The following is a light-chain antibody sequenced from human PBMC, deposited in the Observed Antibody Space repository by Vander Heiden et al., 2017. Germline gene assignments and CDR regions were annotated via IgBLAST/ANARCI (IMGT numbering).Light chain of an antibody. CDR1: QSVSSSY. J-gene: IGKJ4*01. Sequence: EIVLTQSPGTLSLSPGEGATLSCRASQSVSSSYLAWYQQKPGQAPGLLIFGASSRPTGIPDRFSGSGSGTDFTLTISRLEPEDFTVYYCQQYGSSPLTFGGGTKVEIK. CDR3: QQYGSSPLT. V-gene: IGKV3-20*01. CDR2: GAS.